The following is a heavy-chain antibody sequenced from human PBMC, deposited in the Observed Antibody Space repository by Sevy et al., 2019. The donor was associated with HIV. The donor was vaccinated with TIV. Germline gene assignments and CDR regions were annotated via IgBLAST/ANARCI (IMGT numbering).Heavy chain of an antibody. V-gene: IGHV1-2*02. Sequence: ASVKVSCKASGYTFTGYYMHWVRQAPGQGLEWMGWINPNSGGTNYAQKFQGRVTMTRDTSISTAYMELSRLRSDDTAVYYCARPSLDCSSTSCSLCVAAADPYYFDYWGQGTLVTVSS. CDR3: ARPSLDCSSTSCSLCVAAADPYYFDY. CDR2: INPNSGGT. D-gene: IGHD2-2*01. J-gene: IGHJ4*02. CDR1: GYTFTGYY.